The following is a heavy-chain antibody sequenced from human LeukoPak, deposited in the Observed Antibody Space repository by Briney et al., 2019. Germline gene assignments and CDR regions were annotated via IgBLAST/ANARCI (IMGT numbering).Heavy chain of an antibody. CDR1: YGSFSGYY. J-gene: IGHJ4*02. V-gene: IGHV4-34*01. Sequence: SETLSLTCGVFYGSFSGYYWSWIRQPPGKGLEWIGEINYSGNTNYNPSLKSRVTISVDTSKNQFSLRLNSVTAADTAVYFCARRYNSVWYFDYWGQGTLVTVSS. CDR2: INYSGNT. CDR3: ARRYNSVWYFDY. D-gene: IGHD6-19*01.